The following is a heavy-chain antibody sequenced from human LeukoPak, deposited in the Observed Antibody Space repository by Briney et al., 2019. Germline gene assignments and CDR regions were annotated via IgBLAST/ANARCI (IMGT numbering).Heavy chain of an antibody. J-gene: IGHJ6*03. D-gene: IGHD1-14*01. CDR1: GFTFGEYA. CDR3: TRVGSPDGYYYLYMDV. CDR2: IRSITYGATT. V-gene: IGHV3-49*03. Sequence: PGRSLRLSCTTSGFTFGEYAMSWIRQAPGKGLEWVGFIRSITYGATTGYAASVRGRFSISRDDSKSIAYLQMNSLKTNDTAVYYCTRVGSPDGYYYLYMDVWGEGTTVTVSS.